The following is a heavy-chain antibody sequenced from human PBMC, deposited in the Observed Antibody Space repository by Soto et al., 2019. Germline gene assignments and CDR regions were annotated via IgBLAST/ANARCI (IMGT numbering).Heavy chain of an antibody. CDR2: IIPIFGTA. CDR1: GGTFSSYA. D-gene: IGHD3-3*01. CDR3: ARNLRFLEWLEGYYGMDV. J-gene: IGHJ6*02. V-gene: IGHV1-69*01. Sequence: QVQLVQSGAEVKKPGSSVKVSCKASGGTFSSYAISWVRQAPGQGLEWMGGIIPIFGTANYAQKFQGSVTITADESTSTAYMELSSLRSEDTAVYYCARNLRFLEWLEGYYGMDVWGQGTTVTVSS.